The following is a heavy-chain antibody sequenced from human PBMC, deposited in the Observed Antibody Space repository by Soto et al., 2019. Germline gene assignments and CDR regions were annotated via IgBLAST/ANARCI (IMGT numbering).Heavy chain of an antibody. CDR2: IYDSGST. D-gene: IGHD7-27*01. Sequence: PSETLSLTCTVSGGSISSYYWSWIRQPPGEGLEWIGYIYDSGSTNSNPSLRSRVAISLDTSKNQFSLTLSSVTAADTAVYYCARGPSGDKVHYWGQGALVTVSS. CDR3: ARGPSGDKVHY. J-gene: IGHJ4*02. CDR1: GGSISSYY. V-gene: IGHV4-59*08.